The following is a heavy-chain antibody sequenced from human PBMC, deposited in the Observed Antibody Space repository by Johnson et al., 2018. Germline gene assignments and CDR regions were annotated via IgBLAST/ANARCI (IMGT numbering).Heavy chain of an antibody. CDR2: ISSDGSNK. Sequence: QVELGQCGGGVVQPGRSLRLWCAASGFTFSTYGMHWVRQAPGKGLEWVAVISSDGSNKYYEDPVKGRFTISRDNSKNTLYLQMNSLRAEETAVYYWAKDGEGWELRFASAEYFQHWGQGTLVTVSS. V-gene: IGHV3-30*18. J-gene: IGHJ1*01. D-gene: IGHD1-26*01. CDR3: AKDGEGWELRFASAEYFQH. CDR1: GFTFSTYG.